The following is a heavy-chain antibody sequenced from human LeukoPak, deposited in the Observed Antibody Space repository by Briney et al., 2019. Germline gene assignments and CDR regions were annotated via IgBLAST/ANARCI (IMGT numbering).Heavy chain of an antibody. D-gene: IGHD3-3*01. CDR1: GGTFSSYA. J-gene: IGHJ5*02. CDR2: IIPIFGTA. Sequence: SVKVSCKASGGTFSSYAISWVRQAPGQGLEWMGGIIPIFGTANYAQKFQGRVTITADESTSTAYMELSSLRPEDTAGYYCARGAVLRSKNWFDPWGQGTLVTVSS. V-gene: IGHV1-69*13. CDR3: ARGAVLRSKNWFDP.